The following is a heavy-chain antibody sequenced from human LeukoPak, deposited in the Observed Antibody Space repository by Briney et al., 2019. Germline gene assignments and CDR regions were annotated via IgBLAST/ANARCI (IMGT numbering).Heavy chain of an antibody. V-gene: IGHV3-66*01. CDR2: IHFGGGA. Sequence: TGGSLRLSCAASGFSVGRKYMAWVRQAPGKGLEGVSTIHFGGGASDADSVKGRFTISRDNYKNMVYLQMKTLTVDDTGVYYCVRDGENYAYFDYWGPGALVTVSS. D-gene: IGHD1-7*01. CDR1: GFSVGRKY. J-gene: IGHJ4*02. CDR3: VRDGENYAYFDY.